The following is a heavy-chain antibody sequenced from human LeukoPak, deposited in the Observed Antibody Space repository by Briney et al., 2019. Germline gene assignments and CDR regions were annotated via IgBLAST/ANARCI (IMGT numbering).Heavy chain of an antibody. CDR1: GYTFTSYD. J-gene: IGHJ4*02. D-gene: IGHD3-22*01. V-gene: IGHV1-8*01. CDR2: MNPNSGNT. CDR3: ARGKESSSGYYPADY. Sequence: GASVKVSCKASGYTFTSYDINWVRQATGQGLEWRGWMNPNSGNTGYAQKFQGRVTMTRNTSISTAYMELSSLRSEDTAVYYCARGKESSSGYYPADYWGQGTLVTVSS.